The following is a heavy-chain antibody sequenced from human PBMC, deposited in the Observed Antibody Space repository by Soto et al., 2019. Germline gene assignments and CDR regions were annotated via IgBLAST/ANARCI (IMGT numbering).Heavy chain of an antibody. CDR2: INSDGSST. Sequence: GGSLRLSCAASGFTFSSYWMHWVRQAPGKGLVWVSRINSDGSSTSYADSVKGRFTISRDNAKNTLYLQMNSLRAEDTAVYYCARDLNYYGSGSYPWFDPWGQGTLVTVSS. V-gene: IGHV3-74*01. CDR3: ARDLNYYGSGSYPWFDP. D-gene: IGHD3-10*01. J-gene: IGHJ5*02. CDR1: GFTFSSYW.